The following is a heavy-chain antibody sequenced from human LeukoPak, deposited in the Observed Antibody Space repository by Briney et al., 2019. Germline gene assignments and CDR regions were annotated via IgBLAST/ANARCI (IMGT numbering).Heavy chain of an antibody. CDR3: ARYGSGGFDY. CDR1: GFTFSSYD. Sequence: GGSLRLSCAASGFTFSSYDMHWVRQATGKGLEWVSAIGTAGDTYYPGSVKSRFTISRKNAKNSLYLQMNSLRAGDTAVYYCARYGSGGFDYWGQGTLVTVSS. J-gene: IGHJ4*02. V-gene: IGHV3-13*01. D-gene: IGHD3-10*01. CDR2: IGTAGDT.